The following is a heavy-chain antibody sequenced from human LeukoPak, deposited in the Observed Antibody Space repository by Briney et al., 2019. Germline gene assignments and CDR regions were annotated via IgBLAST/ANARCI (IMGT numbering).Heavy chain of an antibody. CDR3: ARDRARELLSDDAFDI. V-gene: IGHV3-21*01. Sequence: TAGGSLRLSCAASGFTFSSYSMNWVRQAPGKGLEWVSSISSSRSYIYYADSVKRRFTISRDNAKNSLYLQMNSLIAEDTAVYYCARDRARELLSDDAFDIWGQGTMVTVSS. J-gene: IGHJ3*02. CDR1: GFTFSSYS. D-gene: IGHD1-26*01. CDR2: ISSSRSYI.